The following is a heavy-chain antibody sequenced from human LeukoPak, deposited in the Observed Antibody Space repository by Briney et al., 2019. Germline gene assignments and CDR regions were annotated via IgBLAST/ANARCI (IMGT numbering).Heavy chain of an antibody. D-gene: IGHD6-13*01. V-gene: IGHV1-2*02. Sequence: ASAKVSCKASGYTFTDYYIHRVRQAPGQGLEWMGWINPNTGDTDYAQNFQGRVTVTRDTSITTAYMELSRLRSDDTAVYYCANSAAGTVFDYWGQGTLVTVSS. CDR2: INPNTGDT. J-gene: IGHJ4*02. CDR1: GYTFTDYY. CDR3: ANSAAGTVFDY.